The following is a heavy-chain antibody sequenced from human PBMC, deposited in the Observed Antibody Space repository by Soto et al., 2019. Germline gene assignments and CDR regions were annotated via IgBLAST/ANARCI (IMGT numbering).Heavy chain of an antibody. Sequence: PSETLSLTCTVSGGSISTYYWTWIRQPPGKGLEWIGYINYRGNTNYNPSLKSRLTISIDTSKNQFSLKLNSVTAADTAVYYCARGEDSYVYFFPYWGPRTLVTVSS. CDR1: GGSISTYY. CDR3: ARGEDSYVYFFPY. V-gene: IGHV4-59*01. J-gene: IGHJ1*01. CDR2: INYRGNT. D-gene: IGHD3-16*01.